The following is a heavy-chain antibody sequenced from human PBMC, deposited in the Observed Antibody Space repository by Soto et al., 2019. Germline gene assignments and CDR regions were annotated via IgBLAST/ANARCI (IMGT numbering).Heavy chain of an antibody. V-gene: IGHV3-30-3*01. D-gene: IGHD3-22*01. CDR3: ARDGYDSSGYYYYFDY. CDR1: GFTFSSYA. CDR2: ISYDGSNK. Sequence: GGSLRLSCAASGFTFSSYAMHWVRQAPGKGLEWVAVISYDGSNKYYADSVKGRFTISRDNSKNTLYLQMNSLRAEDTAVYYCARDGYDSSGYYYYFDYWGQGTLVTVS. J-gene: IGHJ4*02.